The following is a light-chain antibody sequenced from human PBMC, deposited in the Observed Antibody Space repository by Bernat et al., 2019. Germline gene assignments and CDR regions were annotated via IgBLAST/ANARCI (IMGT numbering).Light chain of an antibody. V-gene: IGKV3-15*01. CDR2: GAS. CDR3: QHSYSWPWT. Sequence: EIVLTQSPATLSVSPGERATLSCRASQSVSSKLAWYQQKPGQAPRLLIYGASTRATDIPDRFSGSGSGTEFTLTITSLQSEDFAIYYCQHSYSWPWTFGQGTKVEIK. J-gene: IGKJ1*01. CDR1: QSVSSK.